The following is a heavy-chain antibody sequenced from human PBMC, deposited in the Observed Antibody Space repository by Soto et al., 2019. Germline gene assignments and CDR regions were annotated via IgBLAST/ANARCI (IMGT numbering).Heavy chain of an antibody. J-gene: IGHJ6*02. CDR1: GFTFSSYA. Sequence: QVQLVESGGGVVQPGRSLRLSCAASGFTFSSYAMHWVRQAPGKGLEWVAVISYDGSNKYYADSVKGRFTISRDNSKNTLYLQMNSLRGEDTAVYYCARGLYGSGSYRSYYYYGMDVWGQGTTVTVSS. CDR2: ISYDGSNK. D-gene: IGHD3-10*01. V-gene: IGHV3-30-3*01. CDR3: ARGLYGSGSYRSYYYYGMDV.